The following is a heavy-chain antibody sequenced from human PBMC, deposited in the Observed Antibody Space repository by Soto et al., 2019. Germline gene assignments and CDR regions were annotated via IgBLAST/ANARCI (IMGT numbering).Heavy chain of an antibody. V-gene: IGHV4-31*03. CDR3: ARGYGGNTEFDY. Sequence: LSLTCTVSGGPISSGGYYWSWIRQHPGKGLEWIGYIYYSGSTYYNPSLKSRVTISVDTSKNQFSLKLSSVTAADTAVYYCARGYGGNTEFDYWGQGTLVTVSS. CDR2: IYYSGST. D-gene: IGHD2-15*01. CDR1: GGPISSGGYY. J-gene: IGHJ4*02.